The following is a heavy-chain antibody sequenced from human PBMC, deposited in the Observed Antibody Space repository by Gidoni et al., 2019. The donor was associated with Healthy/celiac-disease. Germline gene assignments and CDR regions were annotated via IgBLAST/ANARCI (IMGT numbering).Heavy chain of an antibody. V-gene: IGHV4-39*01. Sequence: QLQLQESGPGLVKPSETLSLTCTVSGGSISSSSYYWGWIRQPPGKGLEWIGSIYYSGSTYYNPSLKSRVTISVDTSKNQFSLKLSSVTAADTAVYYCARHGGVYYDSSGLYFQHWGQGTLVTVSS. J-gene: IGHJ1*01. CDR1: GGSISSSSYY. D-gene: IGHD3-22*01. CDR2: IYYSGST. CDR3: ARHGGVYYDSSGLYFQH.